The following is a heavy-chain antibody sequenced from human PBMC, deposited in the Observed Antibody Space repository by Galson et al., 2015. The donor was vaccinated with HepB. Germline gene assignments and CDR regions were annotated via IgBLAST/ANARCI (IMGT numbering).Heavy chain of an antibody. CDR2: IIPIFGTA. D-gene: IGHD2-2*01. Sequence: SVKVSCKASGGTFSSYAISWVRQAPGQGLEWMGGIIPIFGTANYAQKFQGRVTITADESTSTAYMELSSLRSEDTAVYYCAKVACSSTSCYTYNHYGLDVWGHGTTVTVSS. V-gene: IGHV1-69*13. J-gene: IGHJ6*02. CDR1: GGTFSSYA. CDR3: AKVACSSTSCYTYNHYGLDV.